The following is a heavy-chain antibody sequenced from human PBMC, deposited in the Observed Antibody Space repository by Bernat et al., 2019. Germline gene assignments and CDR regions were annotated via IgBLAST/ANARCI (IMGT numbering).Heavy chain of an antibody. J-gene: IGHJ6*03. D-gene: IGHD3-10*01. CDR1: GFTFGSYW. V-gene: IGHV3-74*03. Sequence: EMQLVESGGGLVQPGGSLRLSCAASGFTFGSYWMHWVRQVPGKGLLWVARINSDGNVIKYADSVKGRFTISGDNAKNTLYLQMNSLRAEDTANYYCAKDGQLTPYFYYYMDVWGRGTTVTVSS. CDR3: AKDGQLTPYFYYYMDV. CDR2: INSDGNVI.